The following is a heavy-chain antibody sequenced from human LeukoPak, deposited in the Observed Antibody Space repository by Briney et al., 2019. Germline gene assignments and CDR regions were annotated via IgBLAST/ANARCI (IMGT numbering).Heavy chain of an antibody. CDR2: ISYDGSNK. CDR1: GFTFSSYA. D-gene: IGHD1-26*01. V-gene: IGHV3-30-3*01. J-gene: IGHJ4*02. Sequence: PGGSLRLSCAASGFTFSSYAMHWVRQAPGKGLEWVAVISYDGSNKYYADSVKGRFTISRNNSKNTLYLQMNSLRAEDTAVYYCARASGGGSYFSSSDYWGQGTLVTVSS. CDR3: ARASGGGSYFSSSDY.